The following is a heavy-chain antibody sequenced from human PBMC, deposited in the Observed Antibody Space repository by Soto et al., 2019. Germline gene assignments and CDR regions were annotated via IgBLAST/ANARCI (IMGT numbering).Heavy chain of an antibody. D-gene: IGHD1-26*01. Sequence: QVQLVQSGAEVKKPGASVKVSCKASGYTFTSYGISWVRQAPGQGLEWMGWISAYNGNTNYAQKLQGGVAMTTDTTTSSAYTELRSLRSDDTAVYYCARLCSGSYCFDYWGQGTLVTVSS. V-gene: IGHV1-18*01. J-gene: IGHJ4*02. CDR1: GYTFTSYG. CDR2: ISAYNGNT. CDR3: ARLCSGSYCFDY.